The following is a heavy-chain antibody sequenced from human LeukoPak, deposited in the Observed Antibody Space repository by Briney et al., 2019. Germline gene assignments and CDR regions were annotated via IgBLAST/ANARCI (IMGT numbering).Heavy chain of an antibody. Sequence: GGSLRLSCAASGFTFSSYWMSWVRQAPGKGLEWVANIKQDGSEKYYVDSVKGRFTSSRDNAKNSLYLQMNSLRAEDTAVYYCARDDCSSISCYHNWFDPWGQGTLVTVSS. D-gene: IGHD2-2*01. J-gene: IGHJ5*02. V-gene: IGHV3-7*01. CDR2: IKQDGSEK. CDR1: GFTFSSYW. CDR3: ARDDCSSISCYHNWFDP.